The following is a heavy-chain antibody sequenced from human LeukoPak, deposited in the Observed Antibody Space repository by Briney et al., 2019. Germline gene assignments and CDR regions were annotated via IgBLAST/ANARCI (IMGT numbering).Heavy chain of an antibody. V-gene: IGHV3-9*01. Sequence: PGGSLRLSCAASGFTFDDYAMHWVRQAPGKGLEWVSGISWNRGSIGYADSVKGRFTISRDNAKNSLYLQMNSLRAEDTALYYCARYYYDSSGYYYFDYWGQGTLVTVSS. J-gene: IGHJ4*02. CDR3: ARYYYDSSGYYYFDY. D-gene: IGHD3-22*01. CDR1: GFTFDDYA. CDR2: ISWNRGSI.